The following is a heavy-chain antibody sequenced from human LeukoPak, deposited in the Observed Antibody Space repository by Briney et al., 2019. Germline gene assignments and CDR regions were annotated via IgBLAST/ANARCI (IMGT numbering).Heavy chain of an antibody. CDR3: ARTYFLDAFDI. Sequence: SETLSLTCAVYGGSFSGYYWSWIRQPPGKGLEWIGEINHSGSTNYNPSLKSRVTISVDTSKNQFSLELSSVTAADTAVYYCARTYFLDAFDIWGQGTMVTVSS. D-gene: IGHD2-21*01. CDR1: GGSFSGYY. J-gene: IGHJ3*02. CDR2: INHSGST. V-gene: IGHV4-34*01.